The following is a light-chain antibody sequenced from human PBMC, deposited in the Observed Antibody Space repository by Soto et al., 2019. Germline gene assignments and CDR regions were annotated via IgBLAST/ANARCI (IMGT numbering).Light chain of an antibody. CDR1: QSVSNK. CDR3: HQHHEWHTGT. J-gene: IGKJ1*01. Sequence: EILLTQSPATISGSPGDGVTLSWGASQSVSNKLVWYQQRPGQAPRLLIYSVSIRAAGIPARFSGSGSGTESTLPISSLKTEDFAVYYCHQHHEWHTGTFGQGTQVDIK. CDR2: SVS. V-gene: IGKV3-15*01.